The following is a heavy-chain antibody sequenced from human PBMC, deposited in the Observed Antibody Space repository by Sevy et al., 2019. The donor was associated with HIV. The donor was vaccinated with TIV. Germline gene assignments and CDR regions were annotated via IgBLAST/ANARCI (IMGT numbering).Heavy chain of an antibody. J-gene: IGHJ3*02. Sequence: GGSLRLSCAASGFTFSSYAMHWVRQAPGKGLEWVAVISYDGSNKYYADSVKGRFTISRDNSKNTLYLQMNSLGAEDTAVYYCARDAGNGDYGFYAFDIWGQGTMVTVSS. V-gene: IGHV3-30-3*01. CDR1: GFTFSSYA. D-gene: IGHD4-17*01. CDR2: ISYDGSNK. CDR3: ARDAGNGDYGFYAFDI.